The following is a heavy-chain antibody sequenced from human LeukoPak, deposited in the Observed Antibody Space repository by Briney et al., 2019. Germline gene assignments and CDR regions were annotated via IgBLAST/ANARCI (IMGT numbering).Heavy chain of an antibody. Sequence: SETLSLTCTVSGGSVSSGGYYWSWIRQHPEKGLEWIGYIYYSGSTYYNPSLKSRVTISVDTSKNQFSLKLSSVTAADTAVYYCARDWGYSSGWWDYWGQGTLVTVSS. CDR1: GGSVSSGGYY. CDR2: IYYSGST. D-gene: IGHD6-19*01. V-gene: IGHV4-31*03. J-gene: IGHJ4*02. CDR3: ARDWGYSSGWWDY.